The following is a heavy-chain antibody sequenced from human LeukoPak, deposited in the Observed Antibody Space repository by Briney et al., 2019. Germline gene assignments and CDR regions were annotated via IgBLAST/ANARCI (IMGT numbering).Heavy chain of an antibody. D-gene: IGHD2-2*01. J-gene: IGHJ4*02. CDR1: GFTFSDYY. CDR3: ARVSGVRNGIVVIPAAIDY. Sequence: GGSLRLSCAASGFTFSDYYMSWIRQAPGKGLEWVSYISSSGSTIYYADSVKGRFTVSRDDAKNSLYLQMNSLRDEDTAVYYCARVSGVRNGIVVIPAAIDYWGQGTLVAVSS. V-gene: IGHV3-11*04. CDR2: ISSSGSTI.